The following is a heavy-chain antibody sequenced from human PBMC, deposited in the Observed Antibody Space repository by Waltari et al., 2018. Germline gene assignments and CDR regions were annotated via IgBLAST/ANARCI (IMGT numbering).Heavy chain of an antibody. CDR1: GFTFTRYA. Sequence: VQLVESGGGLVQPGGSLRLFCAAYGFTFTRYALSRVRQAPGKGLEWVSAISGSGGSTYYADSVKGRFTISRDNSKNTLYLQMNSLRAEDTAVYYCAKYFQHLPDYWGQGTLVTVSS. CDR2: ISGSGGST. D-gene: IGHD2-2*01. CDR3: AKYFQHLPDY. V-gene: IGHV3-23*04. J-gene: IGHJ4*02.